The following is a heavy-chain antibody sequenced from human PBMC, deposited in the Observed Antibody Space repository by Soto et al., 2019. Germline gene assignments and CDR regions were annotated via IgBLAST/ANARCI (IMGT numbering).Heavy chain of an antibody. CDR3: ARDWGTTTVSLNWFDP. V-gene: IGHV1-3*05. J-gene: IGHJ5*02. Sequence: QVQLVQSGAEKKKPGASVKVSCKASGYTFTTYAMHWVRQAPGQRLEWMGWINAGNGNTKYSQKFKGRVTITRDTSASTAYMELSSLRSEDTAVYYCARDWGTTTVSLNWFDPWGQGTLVTVSS. CDR1: GYTFTTYA. CDR2: INAGNGNT. D-gene: IGHD4-17*01.